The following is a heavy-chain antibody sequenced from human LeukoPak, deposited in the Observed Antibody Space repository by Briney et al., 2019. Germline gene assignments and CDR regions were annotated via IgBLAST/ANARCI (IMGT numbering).Heavy chain of an antibody. V-gene: IGHV4-39*01. J-gene: IGHJ4*02. CDR1: GGSINSGDYY. CDR2: IYYSGST. Sequence: MTSETLSLTCTVSGGSINSGDYYWVWIRQPPGKGLEWIGSIYYSGSTSYNPSLKSRVTMTVDTSKNQFSLKLTSVTAADTAIFYCASGYFVHTFDFWGQGTLGTVSS. D-gene: IGHD2-2*03. CDR3: ASGYFVHTFDF.